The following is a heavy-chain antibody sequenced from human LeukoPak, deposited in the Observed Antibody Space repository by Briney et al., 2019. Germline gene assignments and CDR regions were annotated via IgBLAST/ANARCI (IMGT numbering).Heavy chain of an antibody. V-gene: IGHV5-51*01. D-gene: IGHD1-26*01. J-gene: IGHJ4*02. CDR1: GYSFTTYW. CDR3: ARQSGSLDY. Sequence: GESTKISCKGSGYSFTTYWIGWVRQMPGKGLEWMGIIYRGDYNTICSPSFQGQVTISADKSISTAYLQWSSLKASDTAMYYCARQSGSLDYWGQGTLVTVSS. CDR2: IYRGDYNT.